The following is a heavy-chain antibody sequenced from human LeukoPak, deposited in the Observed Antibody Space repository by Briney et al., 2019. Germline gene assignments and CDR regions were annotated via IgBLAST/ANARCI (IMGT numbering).Heavy chain of an antibody. D-gene: IGHD3-10*01. CDR2: ISSSSSSTI. CDR3: AGMVRGASYYFDY. V-gene: IGHV3-48*04. Sequence: GGSLRLSCAASGFTFSSYSMNWVRQAPGKGLEWVSYISSSSSSTIYYADSVKGRFTISRDNAKNSLYLQMNSLRAEDTAVYYCAGMVRGASYYFDYWGQGTLVTVSS. J-gene: IGHJ4*02. CDR1: GFTFSSYS.